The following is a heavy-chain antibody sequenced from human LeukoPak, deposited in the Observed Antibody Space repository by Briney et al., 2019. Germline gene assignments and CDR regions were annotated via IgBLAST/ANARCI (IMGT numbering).Heavy chain of an antibody. CDR2: ISSSSSTI. CDR1: GFTFSTYW. CDR3: ARGGFFRLGDHDY. V-gene: IGHV3-48*01. D-gene: IGHD4-17*01. Sequence: GGSLRLSCAASGFTFSTYWMSWVRQAPGKGLEWVSYISSSSSTIYYADSVKGRFTISRDNAKNSLYLQMNSLRAEDTAVYYCARGGFFRLGDHDYWGQGTLVTVSS. J-gene: IGHJ4*02.